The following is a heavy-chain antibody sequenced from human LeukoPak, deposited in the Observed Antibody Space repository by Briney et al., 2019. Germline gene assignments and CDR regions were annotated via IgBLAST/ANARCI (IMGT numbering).Heavy chain of an antibody. CDR2: IKSKTDGGTK. J-gene: IGHJ6*03. Sequence: SGGSLRLSCAASGFTFSNAWMSWVRQAPGKGLEWVGRIKSKTDGGTKDDAAPVKGSFTISKADSTRLAYPQMNTLKTEDTAVYYCTRDLKARRRQSFGELLVSDYYYMDVWGKGTTVTISS. D-gene: IGHD3-10*01. V-gene: IGHV3-15*01. CDR1: GFTFSNAW. CDR3: TRDLKARRRQSFGELLVSDYYYMDV.